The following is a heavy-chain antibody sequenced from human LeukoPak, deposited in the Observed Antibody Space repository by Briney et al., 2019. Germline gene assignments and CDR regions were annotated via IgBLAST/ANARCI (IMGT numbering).Heavy chain of an antibody. V-gene: IGHV3-23*01. J-gene: IGHJ5*02. CDR2: ISGSGGST. D-gene: IGHD1-26*01. CDR3: AKDVLLRRGSYFNWFDP. CDR1: GFPFSSYA. Sequence: GGSLRLSCAASGFPFSSYAMSWFRQTPGKGLEWVSAISGSGGSTSYADSVKGRFTISRDNSKDTLYLQMSSLRPEDTAVYSCAKDVLLRRGSYFNWFDPWGQGTLVTVSS.